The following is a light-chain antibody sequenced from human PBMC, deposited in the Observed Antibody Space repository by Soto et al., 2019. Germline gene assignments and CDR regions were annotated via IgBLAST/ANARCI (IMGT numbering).Light chain of an antibody. J-gene: IGLJ1*01. Sequence: QSALTQPPSASGSPGQSVTISCTGTSRDVGGYHYVSWYQQHPGKVPKLMVYEFNKRPSGVPDRFSGSKSGSTPSLTVSGLQAEAEAYYYCTAYAGGNKVLGNGTKVTVL. V-gene: IGLV2-8*01. CDR1: SRDVGGYHY. CDR2: EFN. CDR3: TAYAGGNKV.